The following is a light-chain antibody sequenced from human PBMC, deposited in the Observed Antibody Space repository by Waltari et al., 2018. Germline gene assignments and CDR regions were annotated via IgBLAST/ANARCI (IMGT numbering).Light chain of an antibody. CDR1: SSDVGGYNY. CDR2: DVS. J-gene: IGLJ2*01. V-gene: IGLV2-11*01. Sequence: QSALTQPRSVSASPGQSVTISCTGTSSDVGGYNYVSWYQQHPGKAPKLMIDDVSKRPSGVPDRFSGSQSGNTASLTISGLQAEDEADDYCCSYAGSWLVFGGGTKLTVL. CDR3: CSYAGSWLV.